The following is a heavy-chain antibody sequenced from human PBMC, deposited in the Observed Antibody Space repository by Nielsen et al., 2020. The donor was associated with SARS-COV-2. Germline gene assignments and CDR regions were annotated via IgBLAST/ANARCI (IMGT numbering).Heavy chain of an antibody. Sequence: GESLKISCAASGFTFSNYGLHWVRQAPGKGLEWVAVISYDGSNKFYADSVKGRFTISRDNSKNTVYLQMNSLRGEDTAVYYCAKDRSTMVRGVMSRRYFDYWGQGTLATVSS. CDR2: ISYDGSNK. V-gene: IGHV3-30*18. CDR1: GFTFSNYG. J-gene: IGHJ4*02. D-gene: IGHD3-10*01. CDR3: AKDRSTMVRGVMSRRYFDY.